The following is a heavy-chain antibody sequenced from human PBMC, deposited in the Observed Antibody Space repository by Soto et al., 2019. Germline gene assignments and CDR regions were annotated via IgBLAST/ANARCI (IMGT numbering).Heavy chain of an antibody. Sequence: EVQLVESGGGLVQPGRSLRLSCAASGFTFDDYAMHWVRQAPGKGLEWVSGISWNSGSIGYADSVKGRFTISRDNAXNSXYLQMNSLRAEDTALYYCAKSGLRDYYYYYYGMDVWGQGTTVTVSS. CDR2: ISWNSGSI. CDR3: AKSGLRDYYYYYYGMDV. D-gene: IGHD4-17*01. V-gene: IGHV3-9*01. CDR1: GFTFDDYA. J-gene: IGHJ6*02.